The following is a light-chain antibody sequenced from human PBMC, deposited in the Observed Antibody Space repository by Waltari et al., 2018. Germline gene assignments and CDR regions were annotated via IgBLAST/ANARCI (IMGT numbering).Light chain of an antibody. CDR1: SGHSSNV. Sequence: QLVLTQSPSASASLGASVKLTSTLSSGHSSNVIAWLQQQPEKGPRYLMKVNSDGSHSKGAKIPDRFSGSSSGTEHYLTISSLQSEDEADYYCQTGGHGTWVFGGGTKLTVL. CDR2: VNSDGSH. V-gene: IGLV4-69*01. J-gene: IGLJ3*02. CDR3: QTGGHGTWV.